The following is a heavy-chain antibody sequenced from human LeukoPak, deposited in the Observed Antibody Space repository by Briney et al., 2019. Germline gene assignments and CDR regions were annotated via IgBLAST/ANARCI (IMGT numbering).Heavy chain of an antibody. V-gene: IGHV3-23*01. CDR2: ITGSGGRT. Sequence: PGGSLRLSCAASGFTFSSYAMNWVRQAPGKGLEWVSAITGSGGRTYYADSVKGRFTISRDNSKNTLYLQMNSLRAEDTAIYYCAKVGSGWYGDYFDYWGQGTLVTVSS. CDR3: AKVGSGWYGDYFDY. J-gene: IGHJ4*02. CDR1: GFTFSSYA. D-gene: IGHD6-19*01.